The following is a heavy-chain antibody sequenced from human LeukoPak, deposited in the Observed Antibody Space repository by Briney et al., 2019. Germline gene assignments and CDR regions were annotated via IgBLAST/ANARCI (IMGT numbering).Heavy chain of an antibody. CDR2: IYYSGST. CDR3: ARGYSSSSRFDY. D-gene: IGHD6-6*01. CDR1: GGSISSYY. V-gene: IGHV4-59*01. J-gene: IGHJ4*02. Sequence: PSETLSLTCTVSGGSISSYYWSWIRQPPGKGLEWIGYIYYSGSTNYNPSLKSRVTISVDTSKNQFSLKLSSVTAADTAVYYCARGYSSSSRFDYWGQGTLVTVSS.